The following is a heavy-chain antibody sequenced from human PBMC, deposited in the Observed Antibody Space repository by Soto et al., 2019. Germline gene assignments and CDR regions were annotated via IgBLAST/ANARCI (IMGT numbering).Heavy chain of an antibody. CDR1: GFTFSTYG. J-gene: IGHJ6*02. Sequence: QVQLVESGGGVVQPERSLRLSCAASGFTFSTYGMHWVRQVPGKGLEWVAVIWYDGSSKYYADSVKGRFTISRDNSKNTLYLQMNSLRAEDTAVYYCARQNYYSGMDVWGQGTTVTVSS. CDR2: IWYDGSSK. CDR3: ARQNYYSGMDV. V-gene: IGHV3-33*01.